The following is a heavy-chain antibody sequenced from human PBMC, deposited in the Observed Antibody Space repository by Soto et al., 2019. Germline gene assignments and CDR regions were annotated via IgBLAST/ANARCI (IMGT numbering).Heavy chain of an antibody. J-gene: IGHJ5*02. CDR1: GGSISSYY. Sequence: SETLSLTCTVSGGSISSYYWSWIRQPPGKGLEWIGYIYYSGSTNYNPSLKSRVTISVDTSKNQFSLKLSSVTAADTAVYYCARGDYYDSSGYYYENWLDPWGQGTLVTVSS. V-gene: IGHV4-59*01. D-gene: IGHD3-22*01. CDR3: ARGDYYDSSGYYYENWLDP. CDR2: IYYSGST.